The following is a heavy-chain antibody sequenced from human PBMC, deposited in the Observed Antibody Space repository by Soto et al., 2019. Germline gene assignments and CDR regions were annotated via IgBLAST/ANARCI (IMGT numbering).Heavy chain of an antibody. CDR3: ARGRRGIAAAGTIYYGMDV. CDR1: GGSFSGYY. V-gene: IGHV4-34*01. D-gene: IGHD6-13*01. CDR2: INHSGST. Sequence: SETLSLTCAVYGGSFSGYYWSWIRQPPVKVLEWIGEINHSGSTNYNPSLKSRVTISVDTSKNQFSLKLSSVTAADTAVYYCARGRRGIAAAGTIYYGMDVWGQGTTLTVSS. J-gene: IGHJ6*02.